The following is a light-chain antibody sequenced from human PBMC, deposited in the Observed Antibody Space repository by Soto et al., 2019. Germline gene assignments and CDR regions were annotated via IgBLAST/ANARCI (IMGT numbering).Light chain of an antibody. CDR3: QKRSNWPIT. J-gene: IGKJ5*01. Sequence: VLTQSPATLSLSPGDSATLSCVASQSVSRVNLAWYQQNPGQAPRILIYDESNRATGIPDRFSGSGSGTDLNLTISRLEPEDFAVYYCQKRSNWPITFGQGTRLEIK. CDR1: QSVSRVN. V-gene: IGKV3D-20*02. CDR2: DES.